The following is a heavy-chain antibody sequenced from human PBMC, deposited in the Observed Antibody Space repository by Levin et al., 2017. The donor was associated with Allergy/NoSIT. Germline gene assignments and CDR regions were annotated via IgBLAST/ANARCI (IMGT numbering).Heavy chain of an antibody. D-gene: IGHD3-10*01. CDR3: ARGGTYYYGSGSYYPWFDP. CDR1: GGSISSGSYY. Sequence: SETLSLTCTVSGGSISSGSYYWSWIRQPAGKGLEWIGRIYTSGSTNYNPSLKSRVTISVDTSKNQFSLKLSSVTAADTAVYYCARGGTYYYGSGSYYPWFDPWGQGTLVTVSS. V-gene: IGHV4-61*02. CDR2: IYTSGST. J-gene: IGHJ5*02.